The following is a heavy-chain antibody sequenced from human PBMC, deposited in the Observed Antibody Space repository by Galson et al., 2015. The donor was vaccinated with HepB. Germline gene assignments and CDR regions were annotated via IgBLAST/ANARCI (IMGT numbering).Heavy chain of an antibody. Sequence: ISGDSVSSNSAAWNWIRQSPSRGLEWLGRTYYRSKWYNDYAVSVKSRITINPDTSKNQFSLQLNSVTPEDTAVYYCARGYYDSSGYYSRQPSFDIWGQGTMVTVSS. CDR3: ARGYYDSSGYYSRQPSFDI. D-gene: IGHD3-22*01. V-gene: IGHV6-1*01. CDR2: TYYRSKWYN. CDR1: GDSVSSNSAA. J-gene: IGHJ3*02.